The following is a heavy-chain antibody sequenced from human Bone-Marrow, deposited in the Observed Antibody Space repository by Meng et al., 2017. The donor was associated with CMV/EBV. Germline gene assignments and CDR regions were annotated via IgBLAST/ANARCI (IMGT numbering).Heavy chain of an antibody. CDR2: IYYSGST. D-gene: IGHD6-13*01. J-gene: IGHJ4*02. V-gene: IGHV4-39*07. CDR1: AGSISSSIYY. Sequence: LSCIVSAGSISSSIYYWGWIRQPPGKGLEGIGSIYYSGSTYYNPSLKSRVTISVDTSKNQFSLKLSSVTAADTAVYYCARVSSNSWYEETGLHEGMYFDYWGQGQLVTVSS. CDR3: ARVSSNSWYEETGLHEGMYFDY.